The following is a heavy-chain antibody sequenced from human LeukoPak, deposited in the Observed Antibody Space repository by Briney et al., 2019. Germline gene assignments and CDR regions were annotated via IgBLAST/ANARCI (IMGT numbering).Heavy chain of an antibody. CDR1: GGTFSSYD. Sequence: ASVTVSCKAAGGTFSSYDIGWVRQAPGQWLEWMGGSIPIFGTANYAQKFQGRVTITADESTSTAYMELSSLRSEDTAVYYCARDSSSSDYYGMDVWGQGTTVTVSS. CDR2: SIPIFGTA. D-gene: IGHD6-6*01. J-gene: IGHJ6*02. V-gene: IGHV1-69*13. CDR3: ARDSSSSDYYGMDV.